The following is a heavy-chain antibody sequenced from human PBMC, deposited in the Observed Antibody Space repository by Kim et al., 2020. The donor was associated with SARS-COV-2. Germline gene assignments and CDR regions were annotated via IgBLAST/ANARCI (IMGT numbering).Heavy chain of an antibody. CDR1: GDSVRGGRYS. D-gene: IGHD2-2*01. CDR2: VFSSGTT. Sequence: SETLSLVCTVSGDSVRGGRYSWNWIRQSPGKGLEWIGYVFSSGTTYYNPSLKTRVTISVDMSKNQFSLILDSVTAADTAVYYCARLSTTYYFDFWGQGTLVTVSS. J-gene: IGHJ4*02. V-gene: IGHV4-61*01. CDR3: ARLSTTYYFDF.